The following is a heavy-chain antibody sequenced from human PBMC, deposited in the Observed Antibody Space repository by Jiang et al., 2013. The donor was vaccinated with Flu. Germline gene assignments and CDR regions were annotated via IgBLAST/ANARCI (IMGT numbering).Heavy chain of an antibody. CDR2: ISAYNGNT. V-gene: IGHV1-18*01. Sequence: SCKASGYTFTSYGISWVRQAPGQGLEWMGWISAYNGNTNYAQKLQGRVTMTTDTSTSTAYMELRSLRSDDTAVYYCARVTGSSSSGYYFDYWGQGTLVTVSS. CDR1: GYTFTSYG. D-gene: IGHD6-6*01. J-gene: IGHJ4*02. CDR3: ARVTGSSSSGYYFDY.